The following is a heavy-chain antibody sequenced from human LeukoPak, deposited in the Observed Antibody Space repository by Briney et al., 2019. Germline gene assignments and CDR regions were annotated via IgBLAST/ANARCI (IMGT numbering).Heavy chain of an antibody. CDR1: GGSISSYY. Sequence: PSEILSLTCTVSGGSISSYYWSWIRQPPGKGLEWIGYIYYSGSTKYNPSLKSRVTISVDTSKNQFSLKLSSVTAADTAVYYCASIRNGVDYWGQGTLVTVSS. CDR3: ASIRNGVDY. D-gene: IGHD1-1*01. J-gene: IGHJ4*02. V-gene: IGHV4-59*01. CDR2: IYYSGST.